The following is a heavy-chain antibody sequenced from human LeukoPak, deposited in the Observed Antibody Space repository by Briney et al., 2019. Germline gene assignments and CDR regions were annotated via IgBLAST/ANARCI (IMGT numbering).Heavy chain of an antibody. CDR1: GYTFTGHY. V-gene: IGHV1-2*02. CDR2: INPNSGGT. CDR3: ARVPDSSVAIDAFDI. Sequence: ASVKVSCKASGYTFTGHYMHWVRQAPGQGLEWMGWINPNSGGTNYAQKFQGRVTMTRDTSISTAYMELSRLRSDDTAVYYCARVPDSSVAIDAFDIWGQGTMVTVSS. J-gene: IGHJ3*02. D-gene: IGHD3-22*01.